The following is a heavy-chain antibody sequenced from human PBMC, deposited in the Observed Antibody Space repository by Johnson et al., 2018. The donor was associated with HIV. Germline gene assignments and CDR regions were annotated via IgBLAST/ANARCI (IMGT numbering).Heavy chain of an antibody. Sequence: EVQLVESGGGVVQPGRSLRLSCAASGFTFSSYGMHWVRQAPGKGLEWVAYIHSGGNHIVYADSVRGRFIISSDNAKNALYLQMNSLRAEDTAVYYCVREGVTYAVDIWGQGTMVTVSS. CDR1: GFTFSSYG. CDR2: IHSGGNHI. V-gene: IGHV3-21*05. CDR3: VREGVTYAVDI. J-gene: IGHJ3*02. D-gene: IGHD2-21*02.